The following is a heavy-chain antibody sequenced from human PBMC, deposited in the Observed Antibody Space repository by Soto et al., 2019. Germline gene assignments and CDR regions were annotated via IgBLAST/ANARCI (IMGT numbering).Heavy chain of an antibody. CDR3: ARVWGFNWNYYYNGFDP. J-gene: IGHJ5*02. Sequence: GASVKVSCKASGYTFTSYDINWVRQATGQGLEWMGWMNPNSGNTGYAQKFQGRVTMTRNTSISTAYMELSSLRSEDTAVYYCARVWGFNWNYYYNGFDPWGQGTLVTGSS. CDR1: GYTFTSYD. D-gene: IGHD1-7*01. V-gene: IGHV1-8*01. CDR2: MNPNSGNT.